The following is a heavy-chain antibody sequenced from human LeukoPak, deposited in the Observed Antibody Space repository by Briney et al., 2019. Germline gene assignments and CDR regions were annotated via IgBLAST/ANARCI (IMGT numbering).Heavy chain of an antibody. CDR3: ARDQEGFDY. CDR1: GYTFTSNY. J-gene: IGHJ4*02. Sequence: ASVKVSCKASGYTFTSNYIHWVRQAPGQGLEWMGRIYPRDGSTSYAQKFQGRVTVTRGTSTSTVHMELSGLRSEDTAVYYCARDQEGFDYWGQGTLVTVSS. V-gene: IGHV1-46*01. CDR2: IYPRDGST.